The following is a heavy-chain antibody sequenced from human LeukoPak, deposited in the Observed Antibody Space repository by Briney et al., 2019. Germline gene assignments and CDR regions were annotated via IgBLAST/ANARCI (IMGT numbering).Heavy chain of an antibody. CDR3: AKDGDIWLGDLNWFDP. CDR1: GFPFDVQT. V-gene: IGHV3-7*03. Sequence: GGSLRLSCAASGFPFDVQTMSWLRQAPGKGLDWVASMKEDRSEIYHADSVRGRFNISRDNPRNSVYLQMNSLRAEDTAVYYCAKDGDIWLGDLNWFDPWGQGTLVTVSS. D-gene: IGHD3-10*01. J-gene: IGHJ5*02. CDR2: MKEDRSEI.